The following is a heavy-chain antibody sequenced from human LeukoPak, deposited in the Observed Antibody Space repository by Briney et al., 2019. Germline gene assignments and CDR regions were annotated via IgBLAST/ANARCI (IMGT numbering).Heavy chain of an antibody. CDR3: ARALWVPRDAFDI. CDR2: INPNSGGT. D-gene: IGHD3-10*01. J-gene: IGHJ3*02. CDR1: GYTFTGYY. Sequence: AASVKVSCKASGYTFTGYYMHWVRQAPGQGLEWMGWINPNSGGTNYAQKFQGRVTMTRDTSISTAYMELSRLRSDDTAVYYCARALWVPRDAFDIWGQGTMVTVSS. V-gene: IGHV1-2*02.